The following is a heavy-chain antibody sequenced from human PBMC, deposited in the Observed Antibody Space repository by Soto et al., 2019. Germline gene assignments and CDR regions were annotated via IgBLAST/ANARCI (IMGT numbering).Heavy chain of an antibody. D-gene: IGHD1-26*01. CDR2: MYFGGSF. V-gene: IGHV4-59*02. J-gene: IGHJ5*02. CDR1: GASVSSGY. Sequence: QTQLQESGPGLVKPSETLSLTCSVSGASVSSGYWSWIRQSPGKGLEWIGFMYFGGSFNYNPSLTSRATISVDTSKNQFSLKLTSVTAADTAVYFCARSYYDSTGFAVDPWGQGTLVTVSS. CDR3: ARSYYDSTGFAVDP.